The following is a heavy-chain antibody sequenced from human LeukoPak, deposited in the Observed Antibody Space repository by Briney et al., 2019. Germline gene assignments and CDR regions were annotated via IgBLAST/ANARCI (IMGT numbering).Heavy chain of an antibody. V-gene: IGHV3-23*05. J-gene: IGHJ4*02. D-gene: IGHD3-22*01. CDR1: GFTFSSYA. CDR2: IYDSGSA. Sequence: GGSLRLSCAASGFTFSSYAMSWVRQAPGKGLEWVSVIYDSGSAYYADSVKGRFTISRDTSKNTLFLQMNSLRVEDTAVYYCASSVITTTPVYFDYWGQGTLVTVSS. CDR3: ASSVITTTPVYFDY.